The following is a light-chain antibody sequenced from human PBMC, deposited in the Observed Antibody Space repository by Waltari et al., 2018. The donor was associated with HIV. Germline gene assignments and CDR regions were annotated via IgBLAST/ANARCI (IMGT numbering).Light chain of an antibody. CDR2: DNT. CDR3: QVWDSTSDWV. V-gene: IGLV3-21*02. J-gene: IGLJ3*02. CDR1: NLGTKS. Sequence: SYVLTQPPSVSVAPGQTASITCGGDNLGTKSVHWYQQKSGQAPVLVFSDNTDRPSGIPERCSGSNSGKPATLALNGVEAGDEADYYCQVWDSTSDWVFGGGSKLTVL.